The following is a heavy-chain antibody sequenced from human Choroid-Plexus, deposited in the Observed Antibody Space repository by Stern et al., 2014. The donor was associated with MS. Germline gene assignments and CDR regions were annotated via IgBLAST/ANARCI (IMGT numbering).Heavy chain of an antibody. Sequence: VQLVESGGGVVQPGRPLRLSCVASGFTFGSCAMHWVRQAPGKGLEWGAGVSSDGSNKYYADSVKGRFTISRDNSQNTLYMQMSSLRPEDTAVYYCAKDRQYLTYFFDHWGQGSLVTVSS. CDR2: VSSDGSNK. CDR1: GFTFGSCA. J-gene: IGHJ5*02. CDR3: AKDRQYLTYFFDH. V-gene: IGHV3-30*18. D-gene: IGHD2/OR15-2a*01.